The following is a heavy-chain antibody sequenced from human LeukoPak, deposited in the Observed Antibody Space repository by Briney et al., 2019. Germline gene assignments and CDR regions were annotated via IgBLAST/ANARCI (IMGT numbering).Heavy chain of an antibody. CDR3: ARPSRGAAGAFDI. CDR2: IYYSGST. D-gene: IGHD3-10*01. Sequence: SSETLSLTCTVSGGSISSSSYYWGWIRQPPGKGLEWIGSIYYSGSTYYNPSLKSRVTISVDTSKNQFSLKLSSVTAADTAVYYCARPSRGAAGAFDIWGQGTMVTVSS. CDR1: GGSISSSSYY. J-gene: IGHJ3*02. V-gene: IGHV4-39*07.